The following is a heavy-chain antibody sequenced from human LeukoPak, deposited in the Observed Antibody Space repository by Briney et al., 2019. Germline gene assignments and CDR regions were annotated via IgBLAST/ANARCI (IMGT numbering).Heavy chain of an antibody. CDR3: AKDPRRWYSSSWEVGWFDP. Sequence: PGGSLRLSCAASGFTFDDYAMHWVRQAPGKGLEWVSGISWNSGSIGYADSVKGRFTISRDNAKNSLYLQMNSLRAEDTALYYCAKDPRRWYSSSWEVGWFDPWGQGTLVTVSS. CDR1: GFTFDDYA. CDR2: ISWNSGSI. J-gene: IGHJ5*02. D-gene: IGHD6-13*01. V-gene: IGHV3-9*01.